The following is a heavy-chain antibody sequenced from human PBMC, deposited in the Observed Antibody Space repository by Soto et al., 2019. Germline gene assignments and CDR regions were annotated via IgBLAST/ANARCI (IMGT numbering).Heavy chain of an antibody. Sequence: QVRLEESGPGLVKPSETLSLICSVSGGSVNNADYFWSWIRHHPENGLEWICYIYYSGSTRYNPSFKTRATLSIDTSKNQFSLRLNSVTVADTAVYFCARDADYGGSRGGMDVWGRGTTVTVSS. J-gene: IGHJ6*02. CDR3: ARDADYGGSRGGMDV. D-gene: IGHD4-17*01. V-gene: IGHV4-31*03. CDR1: GGSVNNADYF. CDR2: IYYSGST.